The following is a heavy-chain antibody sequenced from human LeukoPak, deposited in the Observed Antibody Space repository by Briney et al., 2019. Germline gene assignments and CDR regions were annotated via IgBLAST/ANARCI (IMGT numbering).Heavy chain of an antibody. V-gene: IGHV3-21*04. J-gene: IGHJ3*02. CDR3: AKDSRSVPDAFDI. CDR1: GFTFSSYS. Sequence: PGGSLRLSCAASGFTFSSYSMNWVRQAPGKGLEWVSSISSSSSYIYYADSVKGRFTISRDNAKNSLYLQMNSLRAEDMALYYCAKDSRSVPDAFDIWGQGTMVTVSS. CDR2: ISSSSSYI.